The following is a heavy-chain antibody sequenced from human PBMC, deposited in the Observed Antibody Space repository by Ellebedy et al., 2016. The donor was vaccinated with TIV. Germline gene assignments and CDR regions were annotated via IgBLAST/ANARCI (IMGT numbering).Heavy chain of an antibody. CDR1: GFSISNYN. Sequence: GGSLRLXXAASGFSISNYNMNWVRQAPGKGLEWVSSISSSSSHIYYADSVKGRFTISRDNTKNSLYLQMNSLRAEDTAVYYCARDRVSYDGMDVWGQGTTVTVSS. J-gene: IGHJ6*02. CDR3: ARDRVSYDGMDV. V-gene: IGHV3-21*01. D-gene: IGHD3-10*01. CDR2: ISSSSSHI.